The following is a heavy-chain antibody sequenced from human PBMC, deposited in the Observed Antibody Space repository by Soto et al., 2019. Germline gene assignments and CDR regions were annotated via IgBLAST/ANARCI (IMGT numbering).Heavy chain of an antibody. Sequence: SETLSLTCVVNGGSFSGYYWSWIRQSPEKGLEWIGEINDSGITDSNPSLESRVTISVDMSKNQFSLNLKSVTAADSAVYHCARGRSSVPDRRGIGYYGLDVWGQGTTVTVSS. D-gene: IGHD6-6*01. CDR1: GGSFSGYY. J-gene: IGHJ6*02. CDR3: ARGRSSVPDRRGIGYYGLDV. V-gene: IGHV4-34*01. CDR2: INDSGIT.